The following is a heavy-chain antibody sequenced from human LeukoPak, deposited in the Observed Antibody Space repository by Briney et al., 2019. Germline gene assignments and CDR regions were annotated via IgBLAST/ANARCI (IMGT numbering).Heavy chain of an antibody. V-gene: IGHV4-59*12. D-gene: IGHD3-10*01. J-gene: IGHJ4*02. Sequence: SETLSLTCTVSGGSISNKYWSWIRQPPGKGLEWIGYIYYSGSTNYNPSLKSRVTISVDTSKNQFSLKLSSVTAADTAVYYCARGQLRGVITLRYDYRGQGTLVTVSS. CDR1: GGSISNKY. CDR2: IYYSGST. CDR3: ARGQLRGVITLRYDY.